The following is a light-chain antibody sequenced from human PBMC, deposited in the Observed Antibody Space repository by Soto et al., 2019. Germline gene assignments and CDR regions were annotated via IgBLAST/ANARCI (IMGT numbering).Light chain of an antibody. Sequence: EIVLTQSPATLSWSPGQRATLSGRASQSVSSYLAWYQQKPGQAPRLLIYDAYNSATGIPARFSGSGSGTDFTLTISSLEPEDFAVYYCQQRSNWPPTVGQGTRLEIK. J-gene: IGKJ5*01. CDR1: QSVSSY. CDR2: DAY. CDR3: QQRSNWPPT. V-gene: IGKV3-11*01.